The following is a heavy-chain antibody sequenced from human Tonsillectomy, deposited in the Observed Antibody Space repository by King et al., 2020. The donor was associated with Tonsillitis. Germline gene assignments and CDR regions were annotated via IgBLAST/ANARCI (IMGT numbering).Heavy chain of an antibody. Sequence: VQLVESGGGLVQPGGSLRLSCAASGFTFSSFWMSWVRQAPGKGLDWVAIIKQDGSEKLYVDSVKGRFTISRDNAKNSLYLQMNSLRAEDTAVYYCASGSGWVFDYWGQGTLVTVSS. D-gene: IGHD6-25*01. J-gene: IGHJ4*02. CDR2: IKQDGSEK. V-gene: IGHV3-7*01. CDR3: ASGSGWVFDY. CDR1: GFTFSSFW.